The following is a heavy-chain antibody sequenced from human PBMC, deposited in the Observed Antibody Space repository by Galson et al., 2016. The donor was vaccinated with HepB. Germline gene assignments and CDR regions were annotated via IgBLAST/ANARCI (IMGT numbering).Heavy chain of an antibody. CDR2: ISSSGSAI. CDR1: GFSIESYS. Sequence: SLRLSCAASGFSIESYSMNWVRQAPGKGLEWLSYISSSGSAIHYAASVKGRFTISRDNAKNSLYLQMNSLRDEDTAVYYCARDPYHGGTDWSDPWGQGTLVIVSS. CDR3: ARDPYHGGTDWSDP. D-gene: IGHD3-10*01. V-gene: IGHV3-48*02. J-gene: IGHJ5*02.